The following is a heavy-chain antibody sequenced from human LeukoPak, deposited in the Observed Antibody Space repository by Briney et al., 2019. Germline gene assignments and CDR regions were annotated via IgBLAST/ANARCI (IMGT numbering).Heavy chain of an antibody. CDR1: GGSISSYY. J-gene: IGHJ5*02. Sequence: SETLSLTCTVSGGSISSYYWSWIRQPAGKGLEWIGRIYTSGSTNYNPSLKSRLTISVDTSKNQCSLKLNSVTAADTAVYYCARGRGDTIPWTWGQGTLVTVSS. CDR3: ARGRGDTIPWT. D-gene: IGHD3-3*01. CDR2: IYTSGST. V-gene: IGHV4-4*07.